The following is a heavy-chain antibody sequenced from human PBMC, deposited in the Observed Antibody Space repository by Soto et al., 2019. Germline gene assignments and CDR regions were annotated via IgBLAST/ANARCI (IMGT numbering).Heavy chain of an antibody. Sequence: PGGSLRLSCAASGFTFSSYAMHWVRQAPGKGLEWVAVISYDGSNKYYADSVKGRFTISRDNSKNTLYLQMNSLRAEDTAVYYCARRASRWGQGTMVTVS. CDR2: ISYDGSNK. D-gene: IGHD1-26*01. J-gene: IGHJ3*01. V-gene: IGHV3-30-3*01. CDR3: ARRASR. CDR1: GFTFSSYA.